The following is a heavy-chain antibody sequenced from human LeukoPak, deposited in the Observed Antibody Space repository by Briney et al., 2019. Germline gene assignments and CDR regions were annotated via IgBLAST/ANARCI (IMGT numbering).Heavy chain of an antibody. D-gene: IGHD2-21*01. J-gene: IGHJ5*02. V-gene: IGHV1-18*01. CDR3: ARDRVGIPPRFDP. Sequence: GASVKVSCKASGYTFTSYGISWVRQAPGQGREWMGWISAYNGNTNYAQKRQGRVTMTTDTSASKAYMELRSLRSDDTAVYYCARDRVGIPPRFDPGGQGTLVTVSS. CDR1: GYTFTSYG. CDR2: ISAYNGNT.